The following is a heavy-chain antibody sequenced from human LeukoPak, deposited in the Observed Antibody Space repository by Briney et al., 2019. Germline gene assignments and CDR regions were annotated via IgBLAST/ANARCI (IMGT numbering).Heavy chain of an antibody. J-gene: IGHJ4*02. CDR3: ARDSRWNGIDY. CDR2: IYSAGTT. Sequence: PGGSLRLSCAASGFAVSSNYMSWVRQAPGMGLEWVSVIYSAGTTYYADAVKGRFTISRDDSKSTLYLQMNSLRAEDTAVYYCARDSRWNGIDYWGQGTLVTVSS. CDR1: GFAVSSNY. V-gene: IGHV3-53*01. D-gene: IGHD1-1*01.